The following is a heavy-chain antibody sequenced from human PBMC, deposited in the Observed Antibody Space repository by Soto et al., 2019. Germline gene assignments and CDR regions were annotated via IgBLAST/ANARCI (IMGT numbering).Heavy chain of an antibody. CDR2: IVVGSGNT. D-gene: IGHD3-3*01. CDR1: GFTFTSSA. J-gene: IGHJ6*02. CDR3: AASYYDPGYYYGMDV. Sequence: SVKVSCKASGFTFTSSAVQWARQARGQRLEWIGWIVVGSGNTNYAQKFQERVTITRDMSTSTAYMELSSLRSEDTAVYYCAASYYDPGYYYGMDVWGQGTTVTVSS. V-gene: IGHV1-58*01.